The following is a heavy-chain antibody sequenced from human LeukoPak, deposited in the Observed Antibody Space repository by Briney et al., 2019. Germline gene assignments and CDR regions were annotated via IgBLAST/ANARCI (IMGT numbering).Heavy chain of an antibody. D-gene: IGHD5-24*01. Sequence: PSETLSLTCTVSGSSISSYYWSWIRQPPGKGLEWIGSIYYSGSTYYNPSLKSRVTISVDTSKNQFSLKLSSVTAADTAVYYCARHESRDYWYFDLWGRGTLVTVSS. V-gene: IGHV4-59*05. CDR3: ARHESRDYWYFDL. CDR2: IYYSGST. CDR1: GSSISSYY. J-gene: IGHJ2*01.